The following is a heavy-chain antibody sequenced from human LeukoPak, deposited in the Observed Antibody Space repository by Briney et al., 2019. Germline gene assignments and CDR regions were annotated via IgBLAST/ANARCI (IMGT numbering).Heavy chain of an antibody. CDR1: GYTFTSYY. V-gene: IGHV1-46*01. CDR2: INPSGGST. D-gene: IGHD1-26*01. CDR3: ARVYRTHKRWFDP. Sequence: ASVKVSCKASGYTFTSYYMHWVRQAPGQGLEWMGIINPSGGSTSYAQKFQGRVTMTRDMSTSTVYMELSSLRSGDTAVYYCARVYRTHKRWFDPWGQGTLVTVSS. J-gene: IGHJ5*02.